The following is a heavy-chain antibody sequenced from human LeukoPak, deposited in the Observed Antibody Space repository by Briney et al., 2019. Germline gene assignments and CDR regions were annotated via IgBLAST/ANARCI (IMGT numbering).Heavy chain of an antibody. V-gene: IGHV3-23*01. D-gene: IGHD3-22*01. CDR3: AKRSSGYSFDY. CDR2: ISGNGGST. J-gene: IGHJ4*02. CDR1: GFTFSSTA. Sequence: GGSLRLSCAASGFTFSSTAMSWVRQAPGKGLEWLSAISGNGGSTYYADSVMGRFTISRDNSKNTLYLQMNSLRAEDTAVYYCAKRSSGYSFDYWGQGTLVTVSS.